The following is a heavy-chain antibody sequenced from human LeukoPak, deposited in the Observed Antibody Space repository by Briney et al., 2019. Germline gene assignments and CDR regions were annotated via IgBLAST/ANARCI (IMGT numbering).Heavy chain of an antibody. V-gene: IGHV1-69*13. J-gene: IGHJ4*02. CDR3: AREVYYYDSSGYSLD. CDR1: GGTFSSYA. CDR2: IIPIFGTA. Sequence: SVKVSCKASGGTFSSYAISWVRQAPGQGLEWMGGIIPIFGTANYAQKFQGRVTITADESTSTAYMELSSLRSEDTAVYYCAREVYYYDSSGYSLDWGQGTLVTVSS. D-gene: IGHD3-22*01.